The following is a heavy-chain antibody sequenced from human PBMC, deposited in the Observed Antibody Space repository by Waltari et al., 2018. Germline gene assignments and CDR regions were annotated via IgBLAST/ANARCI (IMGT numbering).Heavy chain of an antibody. CDR2: INHSGST. Sequence: QVQLQQWGAGLLKPSETLSLTCAVYGGSFSGYYWSWIRQPPGTGLEWIGEINHSGSTNYNPSLKSRVTISVDTSKNQFSLKLSSVTAADTAVYYCARGAQYYYGSGSYYNPFDYWGQGTLVTVSS. CDR1: GGSFSGYY. J-gene: IGHJ4*02. V-gene: IGHV4-34*01. CDR3: ARGAQYYYGSGSYYNPFDY. D-gene: IGHD3-10*01.